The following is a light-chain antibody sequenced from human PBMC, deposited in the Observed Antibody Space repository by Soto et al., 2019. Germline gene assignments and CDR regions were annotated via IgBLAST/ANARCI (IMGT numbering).Light chain of an antibody. CDR2: AAS. CDR1: QSLSSY. J-gene: IGKJ1*01. V-gene: IGKV1-39*01. Sequence: DIQMTQSPSSLSASVGDRVTITCRASQSLSSYLNWYQQKPGKAPKLLIYAASSLQSGVPSRFSGSGSGTDFTLTISSLQPEDVATYYCQQSYSTPWTFGQGTKVEIK. CDR3: QQSYSTPWT.